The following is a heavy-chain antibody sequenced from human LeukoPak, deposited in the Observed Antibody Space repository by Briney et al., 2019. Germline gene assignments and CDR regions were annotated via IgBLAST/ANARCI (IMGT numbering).Heavy chain of an antibody. CDR3: ARDSTYNWNYDLDY. J-gene: IGHJ4*02. CDR2: INWNGGST. CDR1: GFIFDDYG. V-gene: IGHV3-20*04. Sequence: GGSLRLSCAASGFIFDDYGMNWVRRAPGKGLEWVSGINWNGGSTGYADSVKGRFTISRDNAKNPLYLQMNSLRAEDTALYYCARDSTYNWNYDLDYWGQGTLVTVSS. D-gene: IGHD1-7*01.